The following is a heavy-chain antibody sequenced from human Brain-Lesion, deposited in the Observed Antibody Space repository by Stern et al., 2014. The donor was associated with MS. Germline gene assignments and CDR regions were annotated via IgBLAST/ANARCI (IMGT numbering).Heavy chain of an antibody. CDR2: IFNRGST. CDR3: ARGRVVPGFQYYATDV. CDR1: GGSISSGGYY. Sequence: VHLVESGPGLVKPSQTLSLSCTVSGGSISSGGYYWSWIRQPAGKGLEWIGRIFNRGSTSYNPSLKSRVTISIDTSKTHFSLRLNSMTAADTAVYYCARGRVVPGFQYYATDVWGQGTTVIVSS. J-gene: IGHJ6*02. V-gene: IGHV4-61*02. D-gene: IGHD2-2*01.